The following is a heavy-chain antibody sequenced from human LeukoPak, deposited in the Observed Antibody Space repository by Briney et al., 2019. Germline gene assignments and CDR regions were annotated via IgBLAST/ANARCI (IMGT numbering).Heavy chain of an antibody. CDR2: ISYDGSTK. D-gene: IGHD6-13*01. CDR3: AKESGSRSYGAYFPH. Sequence: PGRSLRLSCAASGFTFSSHGMQWVRQAPGKGLEWVAVISYDGSTKYYADSVKSRFTISRDNSKSRLYLQMNSLRAEDTAVYYCAKESGSRSYGAYFPHWGQGTLVTVSS. V-gene: IGHV3-30*18. J-gene: IGHJ1*01. CDR1: GFTFSSHG.